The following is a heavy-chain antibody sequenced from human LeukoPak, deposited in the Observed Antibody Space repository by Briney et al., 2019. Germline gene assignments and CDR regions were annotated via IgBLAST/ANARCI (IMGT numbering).Heavy chain of an antibody. CDR3: ASGATAPFDY. D-gene: IGHD5-12*01. CDR1: GFTFSSYW. Sequence: GGSLRLSCAASGFTFSSYWMSWVRQAPGKGLEWVANIKQDGSEKYYVDSVKGRFTISRDNSKNTLYLQMNSLRAEDTAVYYCASGATAPFDYWGQGTLVTVSS. CDR2: IKQDGSEK. J-gene: IGHJ4*02. V-gene: IGHV3-7*03.